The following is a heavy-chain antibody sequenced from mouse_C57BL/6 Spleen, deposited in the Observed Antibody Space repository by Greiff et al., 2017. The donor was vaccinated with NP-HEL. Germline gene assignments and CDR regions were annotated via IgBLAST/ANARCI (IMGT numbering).Heavy chain of an antibody. J-gene: IGHJ1*03. V-gene: IGHV5-4*01. D-gene: IGHD1-1*01. CDR2: ISDGGSYT. CDR1: GFTFSSYA. Sequence: EVQLVESGGGLVKPGGSLKLSCAASGFTFSSYAMSWVRQTPEKRLEWVATISDGGSYTYYPDNVKGRFTISRDNAKNNLYLQMSHLKSEDTAMYYCARGDYGSSRYWYFDVWGTGTTVTVSS. CDR3: ARGDYGSSRYWYFDV.